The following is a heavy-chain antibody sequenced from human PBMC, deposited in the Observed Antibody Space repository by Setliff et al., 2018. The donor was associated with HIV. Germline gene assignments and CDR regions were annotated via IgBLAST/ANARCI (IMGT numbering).Heavy chain of an antibody. CDR3: AREGKTAMVTKYFDY. CDR1: GGSVNSATYY. Sequence: SETLSLTCTVSGGSVNSATYYWSWIRQHPGKGLEWIGYIGYSGSAFYNPSLKSRITISVDTSKNLFSLRMKSVTAADTAMYYCAREGKTAMVTKYFDYWGQGTMVTVPQ. J-gene: IGHJ4*02. D-gene: IGHD5-18*01. V-gene: IGHV4-31*03. CDR2: IGYSGSA.